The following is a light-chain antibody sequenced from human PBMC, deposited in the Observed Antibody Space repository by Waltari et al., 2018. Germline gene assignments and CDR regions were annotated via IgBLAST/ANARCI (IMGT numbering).Light chain of an antibody. CDR3: QQCESYPYT. J-gene: IGKJ2*01. CDR1: QSISSW. V-gene: IGKV1-5*03. Sequence: DIQMTQSPSTLSASGGDRVTITCRASQSISSWLAWYQQKPGKATKLLIYKASSLESGVPSRFSGSGSGTEFTLTISSLQPDDFATYYCQQCESYPYTFGQGTKLEIK. CDR2: KAS.